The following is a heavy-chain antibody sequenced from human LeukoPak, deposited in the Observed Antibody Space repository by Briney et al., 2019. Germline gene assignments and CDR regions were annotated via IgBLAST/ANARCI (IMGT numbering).Heavy chain of an antibody. CDR3: ASATRGGYYDH. J-gene: IGHJ5*02. D-gene: IGHD3-22*01. V-gene: IGHV3-74*01. CDR1: GFTFSSYW. CDR2: INSDGSST. Sequence: PGGSLRLSCAASGFTFSSYWMHWVRQAPGKGLVWVSRINSDGSSTSYADSVKGRFTISRENAKNSLYLQMNSLEVGDTAVYYCASATRGGYYDHWGQGTLVTVSS.